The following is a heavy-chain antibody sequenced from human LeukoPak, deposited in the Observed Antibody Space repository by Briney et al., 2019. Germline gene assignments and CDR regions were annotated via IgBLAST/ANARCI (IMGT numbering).Heavy chain of an antibody. J-gene: IGHJ4*02. CDR2: INHSGST. Sequence: SETPSLTCAVYGGSFSGYYWSWIRQPPGKGLEWIGEINHSGSTNYNPSLKSRVTMSVDTSKNQFSLKLSSVTAADTAVYYCARGPPPDFDCWGQGTLVTVSS. V-gene: IGHV4-34*01. CDR3: ARGPPPDFDC. CDR1: GGSFSGYY.